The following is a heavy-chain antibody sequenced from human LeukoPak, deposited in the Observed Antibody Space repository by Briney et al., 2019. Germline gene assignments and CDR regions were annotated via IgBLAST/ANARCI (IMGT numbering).Heavy chain of an antibody. CDR1: GGSISSRSYY. J-gene: IGHJ5*02. D-gene: IGHD2-21*02. V-gene: IGHV4-39*07. CDR3: ARGRPRKVVTATPPGLTRGPIGNWFDP. Sequence: KSSETLSLTCTVSGGSISSRSYYWGWIRQPPGKGLEWIGSIYYSGSTYYNPSLKSRVTISVDTSKNQFSLKLSSVTAADTAVYYCARGRPRKVVTATPPGLTRGPIGNWFDPWGQGTLVTVSS. CDR2: IYYSGST.